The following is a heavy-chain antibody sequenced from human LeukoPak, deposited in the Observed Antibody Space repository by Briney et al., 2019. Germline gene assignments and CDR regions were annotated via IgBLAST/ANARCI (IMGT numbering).Heavy chain of an antibody. CDR2: INPNSGGT. V-gene: IGHV1-2*02. D-gene: IGHD6-19*01. CDR1: GYTFTGYY. Sequence: GASVKVSCKASGYTFTGYYMHWVRQAPGQGLEWMGWINPNSGGTNYAQKFQGRVTMTRDTSISTAYMELSRLRSDDTAVYYCAXXXXXPHRSGWTNWGQGTLVTVSS. J-gene: IGHJ4*02. CDR3: AXXXXXPHRSGWTN.